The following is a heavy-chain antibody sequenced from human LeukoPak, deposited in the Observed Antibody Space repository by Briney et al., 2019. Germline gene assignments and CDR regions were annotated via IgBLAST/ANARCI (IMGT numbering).Heavy chain of an antibody. CDR2: ISSSSSYI. CDR3: ARGPRITMVRGVILRPFDY. Sequence: PGGSLRLSCAASGFTFSSYAMNWVRQAPGKGLEWVSSISSSSSYIYYADSVKGRFTISRDNAKNSLYLQMNSLRAEDTAVYYCARGPRITMVRGVILRPFDYWGQGTLVTVSS. J-gene: IGHJ4*02. CDR1: GFTFSSYA. D-gene: IGHD3-10*01. V-gene: IGHV3-21*01.